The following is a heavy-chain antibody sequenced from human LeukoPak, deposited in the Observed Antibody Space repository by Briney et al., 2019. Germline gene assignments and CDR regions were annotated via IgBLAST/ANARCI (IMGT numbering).Heavy chain of an antibody. CDR1: GFTFSSYG. CDR3: AKDSILWFGESNDAFDI. Sequence: GGSLRLSCAASGFTFSSYGMSWVRQAPGKGLEWVSAISGSGGSTYYADSVKGRFTISRDNSKNTLYLQMNSLRAEDTAVYYCAKDSILWFGESNDAFDIWGQGTMVTVSS. CDR2: ISGSGGST. J-gene: IGHJ3*02. V-gene: IGHV3-23*01. D-gene: IGHD3-10*01.